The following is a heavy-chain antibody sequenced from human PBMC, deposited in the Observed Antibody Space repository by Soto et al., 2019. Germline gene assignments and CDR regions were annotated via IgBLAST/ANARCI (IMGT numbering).Heavy chain of an antibody. CDR1: GFTFSTYA. Sequence: EVQLLESGGGLVQPGGSLRLSCAASGFTFSTYAMKWVRQAPGKGLEWVSLIGESGTPTYYADSVKGRFTISRDNSGNTLFLEMYSLRAEDTAXXYXXXXXXGVRYYGMDVWGQGTTVTXXS. CDR2: IGESGTPT. J-gene: IGHJ6*02. CDR3: XXXXXGVRYYGMDV. V-gene: IGHV3-23*01.